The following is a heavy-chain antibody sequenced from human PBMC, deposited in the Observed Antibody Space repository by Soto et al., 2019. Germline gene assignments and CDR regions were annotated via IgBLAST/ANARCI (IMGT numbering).Heavy chain of an antibody. J-gene: IGHJ5*02. CDR3: ARFDYGYFRNWFDP. CDR1: GGSISGGVYS. D-gene: IGHD4-17*01. V-gene: IGHV4-31*03. CDR2: IYFTGTT. Sequence: SETLSLTCTVSGGSISGGVYSWSCIRQYPGKGLEWIGYIYFTGTTYYSPSLKSRVTISVDTSKNQFSLKLRSVTAADTAVYYCARFDYGYFRNWFDPWGQGTLVTVSS.